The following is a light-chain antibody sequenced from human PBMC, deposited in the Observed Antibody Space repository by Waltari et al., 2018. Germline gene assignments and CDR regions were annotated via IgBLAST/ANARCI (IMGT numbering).Light chain of an antibody. CDR2: EGS. Sequence: QSALTQPASVSGSPGQSITISCTGTSSDVGTYNLVSWYQQHPGKAPKLMFYEGSKRPSGVYNRFSGSKSGNTASLTISGLQAEDEADYYCCSYAGSSTLVFGGGTKLTVL. V-gene: IGLV2-23*01. J-gene: IGLJ3*02. CDR1: SSDVGTYNL. CDR3: CSYAGSSTLV.